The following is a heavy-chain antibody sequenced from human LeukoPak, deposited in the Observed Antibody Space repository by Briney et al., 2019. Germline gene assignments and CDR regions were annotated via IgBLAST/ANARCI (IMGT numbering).Heavy chain of an antibody. Sequence: SETLSLTCTVSGGSINTYYWSWIRQPPGKGLEWIGFISYSGSTNHNPSLKSRLTISVDTSKNQFSLRLTSVTAADTAVYYCARESGKRQRGLWYFDNWGQGTLVTVSS. V-gene: IGHV4-59*01. CDR3: ARESGKRQRGLWYFDN. J-gene: IGHJ4*02. CDR1: GGSINTYY. CDR2: ISYSGST. D-gene: IGHD6-25*01.